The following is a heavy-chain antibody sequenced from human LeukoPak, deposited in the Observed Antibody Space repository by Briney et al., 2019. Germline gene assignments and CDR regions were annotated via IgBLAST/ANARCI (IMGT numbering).Heavy chain of an antibody. J-gene: IGHJ4*02. CDR2: ISGSGDNT. CDR3: AKDLWFGELLATDY. Sequence: GGSLRLSCAASGFTFSSHGMSWVRQAPGKGLEWVSTISGSGDNTYYADSVKGRFTISRDNSKNTLYLQMNSLRAEDTAVYYCAKDLWFGELLATDYWGQGTLVTVSS. CDR1: GFTFSSHG. V-gene: IGHV3-23*01. D-gene: IGHD3-10*01.